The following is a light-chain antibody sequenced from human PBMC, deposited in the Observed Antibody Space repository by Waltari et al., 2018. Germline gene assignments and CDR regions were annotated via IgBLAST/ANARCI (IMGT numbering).Light chain of an antibody. J-gene: IGLJ1*01. Sequence: QSVLTQPPSASGTHGQRVTISCSGSSSNIGRNHVYWYQQLPGMAPTLLIYRNDQRPSGVPDRFSGSKSGSSASLAISGLRSEDEADYYCGAWDDSLSGHYVFGTGTKVTVL. V-gene: IGLV1-47*01. CDR1: SSNIGRNH. CDR2: RND. CDR3: GAWDDSLSGHYV.